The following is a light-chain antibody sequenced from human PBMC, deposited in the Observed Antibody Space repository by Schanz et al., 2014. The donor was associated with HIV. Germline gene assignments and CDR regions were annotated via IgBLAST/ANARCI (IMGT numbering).Light chain of an antibody. Sequence: QSVLTQPPSVSGAPGQRVTISCTGSSSNIGAGYDVHWYQQLPGTAPKLLIYSNNNRPSGVPDRFSGSKSGTSASLAISGLQSEDEADYYCAAWDDSLNGLVFGGGTKLTVL. CDR2: SNN. CDR3: AAWDDSLNGLV. V-gene: IGLV1-40*01. CDR1: SSNIGAGYD. J-gene: IGLJ3*02.